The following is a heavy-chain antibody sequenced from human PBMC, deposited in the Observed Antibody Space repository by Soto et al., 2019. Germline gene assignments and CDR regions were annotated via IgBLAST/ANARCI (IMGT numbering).Heavy chain of an antibody. CDR3: ARHWAYCGLAV. Sequence: GESLKISCKGAAYSFTRYWIDWVRQMPGKGLEWLGTINPGDSDTKYNPSFQGQVTISADKSITTAYLQWSSLKASDTAIYYCARHWAYCGLAVWGRGTTVTISS. CDR1: AYSFTRYW. D-gene: IGHD3-16*01. J-gene: IGHJ6*02. CDR2: INPGDSDT. V-gene: IGHV5-51*01.